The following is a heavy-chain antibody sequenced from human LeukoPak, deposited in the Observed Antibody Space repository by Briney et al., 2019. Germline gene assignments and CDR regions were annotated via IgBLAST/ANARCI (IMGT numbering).Heavy chain of an antibody. CDR1: GYSFTSYW. CDR2: IYPGDSDT. V-gene: IGHV5-51*01. CDR3: ARTWPLAYNNWFDP. Sequence: TAGESLKISCKGSGYSFTSYWIGWVRQMPGKGLEWMGIIYPGDSDTRYSPSFQGQVTISADKSISTAYLQWSSLKASDTAMYYCARTWPLAYNNWFDPWGQGTLVAVSS. J-gene: IGHJ5*02. D-gene: IGHD3-3*02.